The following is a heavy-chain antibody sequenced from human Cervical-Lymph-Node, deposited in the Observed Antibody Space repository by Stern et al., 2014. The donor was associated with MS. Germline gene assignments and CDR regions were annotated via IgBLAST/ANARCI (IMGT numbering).Heavy chain of an antibody. CDR1: GGSIRGGGYY. Sequence: QVQLQESGPGLLRPSQTLSLICTVSGGSIRGGGYYWSWIRQHPGKGLEWIGYIYYSGTTYYNPSLNSRISISVDTSKNQFSLKLRSVTAADTAVYYCAREKAGGEGGMDAWGQGTTVTVSS. CDR3: AREKAGGEGGMDA. J-gene: IGHJ6*02. CDR2: IYYSGTT. D-gene: IGHD3-16*01. V-gene: IGHV4-31*03.